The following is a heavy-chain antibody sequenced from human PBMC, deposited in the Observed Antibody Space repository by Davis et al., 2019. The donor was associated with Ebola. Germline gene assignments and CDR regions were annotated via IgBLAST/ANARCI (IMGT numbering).Heavy chain of an antibody. CDR3: ARGLGPSYFDY. D-gene: IGHD3-16*01. CDR2: ISGSGGST. J-gene: IGHJ4*02. Sequence: GGSLRLSCAASGFTFSSYAMSWVRQAPGKGLEWVSAISGSGGSTYYADSVKGRFTISRDNSKNTLYLQMGSLRAEDMAVYYCARGLGPSYFDYWGQGTLVTVSS. V-gene: IGHV3-23*01. CDR1: GFTFSSYA.